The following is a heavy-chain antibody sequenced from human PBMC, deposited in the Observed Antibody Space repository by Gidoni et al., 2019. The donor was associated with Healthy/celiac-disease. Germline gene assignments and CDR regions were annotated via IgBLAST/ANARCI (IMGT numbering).Heavy chain of an antibody. D-gene: IGHD2-2*01. CDR3: ARGIVPAALYGMDV. CDR2: IIPIFGTA. Sequence: QVQLVQSGAEVKKPGSSVKVSCKASGGTFSSYAISWVRQAPGQGLEWMGGIIPIFGTANYAQKFQGRVTITADESTSTDYMELSSLRSEDTAVYYCARGIVPAALYGMDVWGQGTTVTVSS. J-gene: IGHJ6*02. V-gene: IGHV1-69*01. CDR1: GGTFSSYA.